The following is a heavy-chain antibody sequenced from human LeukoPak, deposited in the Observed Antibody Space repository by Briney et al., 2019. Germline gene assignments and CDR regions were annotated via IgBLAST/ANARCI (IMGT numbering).Heavy chain of an antibody. CDR3: AKDQDSNSWLFDY. Sequence: GGSLRLSCAASGFTFSSYAMSWVRQVPGKGLEWASRISGSGGSTYYADSVKGRFTISRDNSKNTLYVQMNSLRAEDTAVYYCAKDQDSNSWLFDYWGQGTLVTVSS. CDR1: GFTFSSYA. V-gene: IGHV3-23*01. D-gene: IGHD6-13*01. CDR2: ISGSGGST. J-gene: IGHJ4*02.